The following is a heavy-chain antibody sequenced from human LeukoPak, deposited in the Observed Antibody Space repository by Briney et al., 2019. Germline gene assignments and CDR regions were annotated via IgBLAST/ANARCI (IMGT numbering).Heavy chain of an antibody. D-gene: IGHD3-22*01. V-gene: IGHV3-74*01. J-gene: IGHJ1*01. CDR1: GFTFSSYW. CDR2: INSDGSST. Sequence: GGSLRLSCAASGFTFSSYWMHWVRQAPGKGLVWVSRINSDGSSTSYADSVKGRFTISRDNAKNSLYLQMNSLRAEDTAVYYCATYSSLNRREFQFWGQGTLLTVSS. CDR3: ATYSSLNRREFQF.